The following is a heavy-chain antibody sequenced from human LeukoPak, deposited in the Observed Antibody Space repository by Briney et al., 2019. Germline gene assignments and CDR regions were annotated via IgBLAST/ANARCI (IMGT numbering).Heavy chain of an antibody. V-gene: IGHV4-31*03. CDR3: ASVSYDTSLQH. D-gene: IGHD3-22*01. Sequence: SETLSLTCTVSGGSISSGGYFWSWIRQHPGKGREWIGYIYYSGSTYYNPSLKGRVTISVDTSKNQFSLRLSSVTAADTAIYYCASVSYDTSLQHWGRGTLVTVSS. J-gene: IGHJ1*01. CDR2: IYYSGST. CDR1: GGSISSGGYF.